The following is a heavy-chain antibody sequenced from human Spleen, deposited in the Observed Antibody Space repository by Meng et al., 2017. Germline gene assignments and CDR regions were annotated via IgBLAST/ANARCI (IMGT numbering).Heavy chain of an antibody. V-gene: IGHV3-11*01. CDR2: ISSSGSTI. D-gene: IGHD3-22*01. Sequence: GESLKISCAASGFTVSSNEMSWIRQAPGKGLEWVSYISSSGSTIYYADSVKGRFTISRDNAKTSLYLQMNSLRAEDTAVYYCARSHLVVVITTIDYWGQGTLVTVSS. CDR3: ARSHLVVVITTIDY. CDR1: GFTVSSNE. J-gene: IGHJ4*02.